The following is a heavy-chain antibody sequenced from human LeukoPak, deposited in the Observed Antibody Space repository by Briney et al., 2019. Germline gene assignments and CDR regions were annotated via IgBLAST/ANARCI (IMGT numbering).Heavy chain of an antibody. J-gene: IGHJ3*02. CDR3: AKEVGAGAFDI. Sequence: GGSLRLSCAASGFSFSGYGMHWVRQAPGKGLEWVASILYDGTNKYYADSVKGRFTISRDNSKNMMFIQMNSLRPEDTTVYFCAKEVGAGAFDIWGQGTMVTVSA. CDR1: GFSFSGYG. CDR2: ILYDGTNK. V-gene: IGHV3-30*02. D-gene: IGHD1-26*01.